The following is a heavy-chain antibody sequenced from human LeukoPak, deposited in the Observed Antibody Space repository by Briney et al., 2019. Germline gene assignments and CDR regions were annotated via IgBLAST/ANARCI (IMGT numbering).Heavy chain of an antibody. CDR3: ARNDYDSSGYYSAY. V-gene: IGHV4-61*02. CDR1: GGSISSGSYY. Sequence: SETLSLTCTVSGGSISSGSYYWSWIRQPAGKGLEWIGRIYTSGSTNYNPSLKSRVTISVDTSKNQFSLKLSSVTAADTAVYYCARNDYDSSGYYSAYWGQGTLVTVSS. D-gene: IGHD3-22*01. J-gene: IGHJ4*02. CDR2: IYTSGST.